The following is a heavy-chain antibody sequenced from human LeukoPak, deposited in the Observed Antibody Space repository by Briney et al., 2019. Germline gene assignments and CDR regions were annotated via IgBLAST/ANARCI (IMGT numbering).Heavy chain of an antibody. Sequence: ASVKVSCKASGYTFTGYYMHWVRQAPGQGLEWMGWINPNSGGTNYAQKFQGRVTMTRDTSISTAYMELSRLRSDDTAVYYCARDLGDYGSGSRNGDFDYWGQGTLVTVSS. CDR3: ARDLGDYGSGSRNGDFDY. CDR2: INPNSGGT. D-gene: IGHD3-10*01. J-gene: IGHJ4*02. CDR1: GYTFTGYY. V-gene: IGHV1-2*02.